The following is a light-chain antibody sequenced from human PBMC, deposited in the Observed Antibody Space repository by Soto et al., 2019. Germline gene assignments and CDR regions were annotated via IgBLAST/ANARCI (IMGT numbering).Light chain of an antibody. CDR2: EVS. CDR3: GSCAGSDNV. Sequence: QSALTQPASVSGSPGQSITISCTGTSSDVGGDYYVSWYQLHPGKAPKLMVFEVSNRPSGVSYRFSGSKSGNTASLAISGLQAEDEADYFCGSCAGSDNVFGTGTKLTVL. J-gene: IGLJ6*01. CDR1: SSDVGGDYY. V-gene: IGLV2-14*01.